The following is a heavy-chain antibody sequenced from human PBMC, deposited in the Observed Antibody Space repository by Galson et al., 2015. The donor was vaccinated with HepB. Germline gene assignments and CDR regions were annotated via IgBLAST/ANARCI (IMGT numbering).Heavy chain of an antibody. CDR2: IWYDGSNK. Sequence: SLRLSCAASGFTFSSYGMHWVRQAPGKGLEWVAVIWYDGSNKYYADSVKGRFTISRDNSKNTLYLQMNSLRAEDTAVYYCARHNPSRAFDYWGQGTLVTVSS. J-gene: IGHJ4*02. CDR1: GFTFSSYG. D-gene: IGHD1-1*01. CDR3: ARHNPSRAFDY. V-gene: IGHV3-33*01.